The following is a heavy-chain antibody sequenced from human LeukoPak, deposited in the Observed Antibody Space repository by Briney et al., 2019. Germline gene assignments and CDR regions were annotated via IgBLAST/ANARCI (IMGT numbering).Heavy chain of an antibody. V-gene: IGHV3-66*01. CDR1: GFPVNDNY. J-gene: IGHJ6*02. CDR2: LYIIGST. Sequence: GGSLRLSCEASGFPVNDNYMNWVRQAPGKGLEWVSVLYIIGSTYYADTVKGRFTISRDDSKNTLYLQMDSLSAEDTAVYYCVRDRVSYGMDVWGQGTTVTFSS. CDR3: VRDRVSYGMDV.